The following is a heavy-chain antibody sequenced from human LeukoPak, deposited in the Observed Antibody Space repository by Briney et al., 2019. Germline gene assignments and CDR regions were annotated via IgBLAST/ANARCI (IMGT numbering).Heavy chain of an antibody. J-gene: IGHJ4*02. CDR2: TSGSGGST. Sequence: GGSLRLSCAASGFTFSSYAMSWVRQAPGKGLEWVSATSGSGGSTYYADSVKGRFTISRDNSKNTLYLQMNSLRAEDTAVYYCARNLGGYSYGGPSSFDYWGQGTLVTVSS. CDR1: GFTFSSYA. V-gene: IGHV3-23*01. CDR3: ARNLGGYSYGGPSSFDY. D-gene: IGHD5-18*01.